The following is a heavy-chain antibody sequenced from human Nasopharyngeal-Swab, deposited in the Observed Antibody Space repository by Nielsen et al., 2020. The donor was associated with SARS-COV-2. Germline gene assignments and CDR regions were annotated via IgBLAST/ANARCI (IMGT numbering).Heavy chain of an antibody. CDR3: AKDSGAGFCDGGSCFPTNH. CDR1: GFTFTSYA. Sequence: GGSLRLSCAASGFTFTSYAMNWVRQAPGKGLEWVSGMSGTGDNTYYADSVKGRFTISRDSSKNTLYLQMNSLRAEDTAVYYCAKDSGAGFCDGGSCFPTNHWGQGTLVTVSS. CDR2: MSGTGDNT. V-gene: IGHV3-23*01. J-gene: IGHJ5*02. D-gene: IGHD2-15*01.